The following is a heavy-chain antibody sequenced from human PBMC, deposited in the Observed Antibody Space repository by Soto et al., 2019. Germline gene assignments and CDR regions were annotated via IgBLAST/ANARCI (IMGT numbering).Heavy chain of an antibody. Sequence: ASVKVSCKASGYSYTSYGISWVRQAPGQGLEWMGWISAYNGNTNYAQKLQGRVTMTTDTSTSTAYMELRSLRSDDTSVYYCARDPQWPYHGMDVWGQGTTDTVSS. J-gene: IGHJ6*02. D-gene: IGHD6-19*01. V-gene: IGHV1-18*01. CDR2: ISAYNGNT. CDR3: ARDPQWPYHGMDV. CDR1: GYSYTSYG.